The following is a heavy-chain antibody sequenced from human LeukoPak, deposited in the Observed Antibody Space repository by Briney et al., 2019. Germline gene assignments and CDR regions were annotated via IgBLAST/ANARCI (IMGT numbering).Heavy chain of an antibody. V-gene: IGHV1-18*04. CDR1: GYTFTSYG. Sequence: ASVKVSCKASGYTFTSYGISWVRQAPGQGLEWMGWISAYKGNTNYTQKLQGRVTMTTDTSPSTAYMELRSLRSDDTAVYYCAGIYCSSTSCYGPVDYWGQGTLVTVSS. D-gene: IGHD2-2*01. CDR3: AGIYCSSTSCYGPVDY. J-gene: IGHJ4*02. CDR2: ISAYKGNT.